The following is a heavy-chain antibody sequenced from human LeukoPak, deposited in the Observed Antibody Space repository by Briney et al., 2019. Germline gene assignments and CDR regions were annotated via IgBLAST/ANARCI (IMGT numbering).Heavy chain of an antibody. CDR3: AKDWRGYRGYDPLDY. J-gene: IGHJ4*02. CDR2: ISYDGSNK. D-gene: IGHD5-12*01. CDR1: GFTFSSYG. Sequence: PGRSLRLSCAASGFTFSSYGMHWVRQAPGKGLEWVAVISYDGSNKYYADSVKGRFTISRDNSKNTLYLQMNSLRAEDTAVYYCAKDWRGYRGYDPLDYWGQGTLVTVSS. V-gene: IGHV3-30*18.